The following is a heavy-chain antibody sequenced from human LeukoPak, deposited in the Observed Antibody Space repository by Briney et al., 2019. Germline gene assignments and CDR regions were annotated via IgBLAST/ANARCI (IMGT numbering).Heavy chain of an antibody. Sequence: TSETLSLTCTVSGGSISSASYYWSWIRQPAGKGLEWIGRIYISGSTNYKSSLKSRVTISIDKSKNQFSLTLTSVTAADTAVYYCARGPASPMADRPNFDYWGQGTLVTVSS. CDR2: IYISGST. D-gene: IGHD5-24*01. CDR3: ARGPASPMADRPNFDY. CDR1: GGSISSASYY. J-gene: IGHJ4*02. V-gene: IGHV4-61*02.